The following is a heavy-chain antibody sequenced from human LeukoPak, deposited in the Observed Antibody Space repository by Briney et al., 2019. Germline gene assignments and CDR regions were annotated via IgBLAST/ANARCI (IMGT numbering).Heavy chain of an antibody. Sequence: ASVKVSCKASGYTFTGYYMHWVRQAPGQGPEWMGIINPSGGSTSYAQKFQGRVTMTRDTSTSTVYMELSSLRSEDTAVYYCARATVDIAAAGRGERGEMIDYWGQGTLVTVSS. CDR3: ARATVDIAAAGRGERGEMIDY. J-gene: IGHJ4*02. CDR2: INPSGGST. V-gene: IGHV1-46*01. CDR1: GYTFTGYY. D-gene: IGHD6-13*01.